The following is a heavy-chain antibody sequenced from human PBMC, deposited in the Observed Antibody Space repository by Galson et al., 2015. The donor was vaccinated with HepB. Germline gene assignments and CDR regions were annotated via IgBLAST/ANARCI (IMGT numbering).Heavy chain of an antibody. D-gene: IGHD3-22*01. CDR1: GFTFTSSA. Sequence: SVKVSCKASGFTFTSSAMQWVRQARGQRLEWIGWIVVGSGNTNYAQKFQERVTITRDMSTSTAYMELSSLRSEDTAVYYCAADGYYDSKLGPDWYFDLWGRGTLVTVSS. V-gene: IGHV1-58*02. CDR2: IVVGSGNT. J-gene: IGHJ2*01. CDR3: AADGYYDSKLGPDWYFDL.